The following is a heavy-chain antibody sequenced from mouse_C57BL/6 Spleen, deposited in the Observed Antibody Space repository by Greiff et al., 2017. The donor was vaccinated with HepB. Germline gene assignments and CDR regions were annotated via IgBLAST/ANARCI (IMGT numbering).Heavy chain of an antibody. CDR3: ARMGRVLFYYAMDY. J-gene: IGHJ4*01. V-gene: IGHV5-17*01. D-gene: IGHD4-1*01. Sequence: EVKLVESGGGLVKPGGSLKLSCAASGFTFSDYGMHWVRQAPEKGLEWVAYISSGSSTIYYADTVKGRFTISRDNAKNTLFLQMTSLRSEDTAMYYCARMGRVLFYYAMDYWGQGTLVTVSS. CDR1: GFTFSDYG. CDR2: ISSGSSTI.